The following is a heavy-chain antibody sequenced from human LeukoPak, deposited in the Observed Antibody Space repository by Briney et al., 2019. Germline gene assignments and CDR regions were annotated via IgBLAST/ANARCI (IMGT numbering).Heavy chain of an antibody. Sequence: GGSLRLSCAASGFTFDDYGMSWVRQAPGKGLEWVSTISGSSDAIYYADSVKGRFTISRDNSKNTLYLQMNSLRAEDTAVYYCAKASAMIVVVSKHFDYWGQGTLVTVSS. CDR3: AKASAMIVVVSKHFDY. D-gene: IGHD3-22*01. V-gene: IGHV3-23*01. CDR1: GFTFDDYG. CDR2: ISGSSDAI. J-gene: IGHJ4*02.